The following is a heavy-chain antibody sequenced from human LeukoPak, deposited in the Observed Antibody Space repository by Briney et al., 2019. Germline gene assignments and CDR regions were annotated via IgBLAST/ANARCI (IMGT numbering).Heavy chain of an antibody. Sequence: GGSLRLSCATSGFTFSSNWMSWVRHVPGRGLDWVANIKPDGSAQYYAASVKGRFTVSRDNAKNSLYLQMNSLRVEDTAVYYCARANNSSWHNWGQGTLVAVSS. D-gene: IGHD6-13*01. J-gene: IGHJ4*02. CDR2: IKPDGSAQ. V-gene: IGHV3-7*01. CDR3: ARANNSSWHN. CDR1: GFTFSSNW.